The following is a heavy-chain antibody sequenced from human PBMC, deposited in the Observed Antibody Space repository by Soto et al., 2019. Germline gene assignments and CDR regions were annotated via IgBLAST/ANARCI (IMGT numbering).Heavy chain of an antibody. J-gene: IGHJ4*02. CDR2: IYYSGST. CDR1: GGSISSYY. CDR3: ARVLWFGELVFDY. D-gene: IGHD3-10*01. V-gene: IGHV4-59*01. Sequence: PSETLSLTCTVSGGSISSYYWSWIRQPPGKGLEWIGYIYYSGSTNYNPSLKSRVTISVDTSKNQFSLKLSSVTAADTAVYYCARVLWFGELVFDYWGQGTLVTVSS.